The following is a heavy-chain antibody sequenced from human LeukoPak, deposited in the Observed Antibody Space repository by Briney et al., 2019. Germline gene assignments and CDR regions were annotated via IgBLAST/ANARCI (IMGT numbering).Heavy chain of an antibody. CDR1: GFTFSSYA. CDR3: AELGITMIGGV. V-gene: IGHV3-23*01. Sequence: GSLRLSCAASGFTFSSYAMSWVRQAPGKGLEWVSAISGSGGSTYYADSVKGRFTISRDNAKNSLYLQMNSLRAEDTAVYYCAELGITMIGGVWGKGTTVTVSS. D-gene: IGHD3-10*02. J-gene: IGHJ6*04. CDR2: ISGSGGST.